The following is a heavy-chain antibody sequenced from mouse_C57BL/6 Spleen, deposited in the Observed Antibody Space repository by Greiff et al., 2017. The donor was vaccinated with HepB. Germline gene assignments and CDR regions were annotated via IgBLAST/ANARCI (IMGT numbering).Heavy chain of an antibody. CDR3: ARNWAWFAY. CDR1: GFTFSDYG. V-gene: IGHV5-17*01. Sequence: VQLKESGGGLVKPGGSLKLSCAASGFTFSDYGMHWVRQAPEKGLEWVAYISSGSSTIYYADTVKGRFTITKDNAKNTLFLQMTSLRSEDTAMYYCARNWAWFAYWGQGTLVTVSA. J-gene: IGHJ3*01. D-gene: IGHD4-1*01. CDR2: ISSGSSTI.